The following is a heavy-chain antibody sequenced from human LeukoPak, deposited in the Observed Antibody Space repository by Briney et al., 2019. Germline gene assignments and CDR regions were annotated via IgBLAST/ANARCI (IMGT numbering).Heavy chain of an antibody. D-gene: IGHD3-22*01. CDR3: ARDLYYYDSSGYYRGNAFDI. Sequence: GASVKVSCKASGGTFSSYAISWVRQAPGQGLEWMGGIIPIFGTANYAQKFQGRVTMTRDMSTSTVYMELSSLRSEDTAVYYCARDLYYYDSSGYYRGNAFDIWGQGTMVTVSS. V-gene: IGHV1-69*05. J-gene: IGHJ3*02. CDR1: GGTFSSYA. CDR2: IIPIFGTA.